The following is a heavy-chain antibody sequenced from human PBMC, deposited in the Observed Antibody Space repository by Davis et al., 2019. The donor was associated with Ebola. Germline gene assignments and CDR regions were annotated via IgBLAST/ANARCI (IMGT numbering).Heavy chain of an antibody. Sequence: AASVKVSCKASGYTFTRYGITWVRQAPGQGLEWMAWISAYNGKTNYAQKFQGRVTITADKSTSTAYMEMSGLRSEDTAVYYCARDLGRYDDHWGQGTLVTVSS. D-gene: IGHD1-26*01. CDR2: ISAYNGKT. J-gene: IGHJ4*02. CDR1: GYTFTRYG. CDR3: ARDLGRYDDH. V-gene: IGHV1-18*01.